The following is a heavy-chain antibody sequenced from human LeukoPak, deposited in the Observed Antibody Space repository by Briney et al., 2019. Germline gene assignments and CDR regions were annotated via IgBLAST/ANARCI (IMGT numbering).Heavy chain of an antibody. CDR1: GGSISSGSYY. V-gene: IGHV4-61*02. CDR3: ARGPVGPGVDY. Sequence: SETLSLTCTVSGGSISSGSYYWSWIRQPAGKGLEWIGRIYTSGSTNYNPSLKSRVTISVDTSKNQFSLKLSSVTAADTAVYYCARGPVGPGVDYWGQGTLVTVSS. CDR2: IYTSGST. J-gene: IGHJ4*02.